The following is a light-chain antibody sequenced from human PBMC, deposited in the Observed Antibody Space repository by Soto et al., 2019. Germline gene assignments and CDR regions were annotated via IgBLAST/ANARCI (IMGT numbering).Light chain of an antibody. CDR3: QQYGSSPMYT. V-gene: IGKV3-20*01. CDR1: QSVSSSY. CDR2: GAS. J-gene: IGKJ2*01. Sequence: EIVWTQSPGTLSLSPGERATLSCRASQSVSSSYLAWYQQKPGQAPRLLSYGASSRATGITDRFSGSGSGTDFTLTISRLEPEDFAVDYCQQYGSSPMYTFGQATKLEIK.